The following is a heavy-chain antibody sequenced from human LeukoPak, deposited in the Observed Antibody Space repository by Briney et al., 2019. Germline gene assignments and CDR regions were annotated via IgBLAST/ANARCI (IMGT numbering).Heavy chain of an antibody. CDR2: IWSEGINI. CDR1: GFTFSYYA. J-gene: IGHJ4*02. D-gene: IGHD3-10*01. V-gene: IGHV3-33*04. CDR3: ARELFGSGSCPDG. Sequence: GGPLSLSCSASGFTFSYYAIHWLRQAPGRGLEGVAHIWSEGINIYYAVSVKGLITIYRDNYKNTVSLQMHSLRGEDTAVYYCARELFGSGSCPDGWGQGTLVSVCS.